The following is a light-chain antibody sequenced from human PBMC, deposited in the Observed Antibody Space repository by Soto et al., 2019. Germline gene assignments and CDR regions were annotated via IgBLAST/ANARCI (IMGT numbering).Light chain of an antibody. J-gene: IGKJ4*01. CDR3: QQRGSWPLT. Sequence: ETELTQSPGTLSLSPGERATLSCRASQSVSSSYLAWYQQKAGQAPRLLIYDASNRATGIPGRFSGSGSGTDFTLTISSLETEDFAVYYCQQRGSWPLTFGGGTKGDI. CDR1: QSVSSSY. V-gene: IGKV3D-20*02. CDR2: DAS.